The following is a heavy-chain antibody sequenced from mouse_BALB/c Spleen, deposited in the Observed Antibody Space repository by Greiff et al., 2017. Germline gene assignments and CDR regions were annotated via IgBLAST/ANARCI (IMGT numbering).Heavy chain of an antibody. J-gene: IGHJ3*01. CDR3: ARGITTGFAY. V-gene: IGHV3-2*02. Sequence: VQLQQSGPGLVKPSQSLSLTCTVTGYSITSDYAWNWIRQFPGNKLEWMGYISYSGSTSYNPSLKSRISITRDTSKNQFFLQLNSVTTEDTATYYCARGITTGFAYWGQGSLVTVSA. D-gene: IGHD2-4*01. CDR1: GYSITSDYA. CDR2: ISYSGST.